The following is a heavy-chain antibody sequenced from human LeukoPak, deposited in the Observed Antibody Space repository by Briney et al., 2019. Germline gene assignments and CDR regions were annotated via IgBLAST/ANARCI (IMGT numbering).Heavy chain of an antibody. CDR1: GFTFSSYA. CDR3: ARLPYPGYSSIPL. D-gene: IGHD6-19*01. J-gene: IGHJ3*01. CDR2: ISYDGSNK. V-gene: IGHV3-30-3*01. Sequence: GGSLRLSCAASGFTFSSYAMHWVRQAPGKGLEWVAVISYDGSNKYYADSVKGRFTISRDNSKNTLYLQMNSLRAEDTVVYYCARLPYPGYSSIPLWGQGTMVTVSS.